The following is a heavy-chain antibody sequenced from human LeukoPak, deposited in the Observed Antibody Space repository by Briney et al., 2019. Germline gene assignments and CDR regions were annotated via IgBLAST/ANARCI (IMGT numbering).Heavy chain of an antibody. V-gene: IGHV3-30*02. Sequence: GGSLRLSCAASGFTFSSYGMHWVRQAPGKGLEWMAFIRYDGSNKYYADSVKGRFTISRDNSKNTLYLQMNSLRAEDTAVYYCARADSSSWGYYYYMDVWGKGTTVTVSS. D-gene: IGHD6-13*01. CDR3: ARADSSSWGYYYYMDV. CDR2: IRYDGSNK. CDR1: GFTFSSYG. J-gene: IGHJ6*03.